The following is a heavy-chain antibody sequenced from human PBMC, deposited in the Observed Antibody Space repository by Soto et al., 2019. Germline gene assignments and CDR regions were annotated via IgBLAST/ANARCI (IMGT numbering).Heavy chain of an antibody. Sequence: QVQLLQSGAEVKKPGASVKVSCKAYVYNFTSYDSNWVRQATGQGLEWMGWMNPNSGNTGYAQKFQGRVTMTRNTSISTAYMELSSLRSEDTAVYYCARGVVVVAATFDYWGQGTLVTVSS. V-gene: IGHV1-8*01. J-gene: IGHJ4*02. CDR2: MNPNSGNT. CDR1: VYNFTSYD. D-gene: IGHD2-15*01. CDR3: ARGVVVVAATFDY.